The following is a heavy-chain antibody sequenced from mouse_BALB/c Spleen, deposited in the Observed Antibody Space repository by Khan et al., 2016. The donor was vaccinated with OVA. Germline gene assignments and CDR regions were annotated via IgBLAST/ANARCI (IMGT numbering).Heavy chain of an antibody. J-gene: IGHJ4*01. CDR3: MIYAMDY. CDR2: INSDGSVI. V-gene: IGHV11-2*02. CDR1: GFTFSGFW. Sequence: EVQLVESGGGLVQFGGSRGLSCEGSGFTFSGFWMSWVRQTPGKTLEGIGDINSDGSVINYAPSIKDRFTIFRDNDKSALYLQMSNVRSEDTATYFCMIYAMDYWGQGTSVTVSS.